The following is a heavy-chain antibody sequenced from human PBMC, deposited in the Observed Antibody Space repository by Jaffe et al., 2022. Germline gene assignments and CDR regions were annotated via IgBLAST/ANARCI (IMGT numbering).Heavy chain of an antibody. CDR3: AKDTFEVIAFRGGSYFDY. D-gene: IGHD2-15*01. Sequence: EVQLVESGGGLVQPGRSLRLSCAASGFTFDDYAMHWVRQAPGKGLEWVSGISWNSGSIGYADSVKGRFTISRDNAKNSLYLQMNSLRAEDTALYYCAKDTFEVIAFRGGSYFDYWGQGTLVTVSS. CDR2: ISWNSGSI. V-gene: IGHV3-9*01. J-gene: IGHJ4*02. CDR1: GFTFDDYA.